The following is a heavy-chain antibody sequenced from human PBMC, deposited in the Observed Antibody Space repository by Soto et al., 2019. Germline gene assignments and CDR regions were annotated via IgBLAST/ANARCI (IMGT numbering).Heavy chain of an antibody. D-gene: IGHD2-2*01. Sequence: GGSLRLSCTTSGFTFNNFGMHWVRQAPGKGLEWVAAIWYDGSKTYYADSVRGRVTISRDPSKKTVHLQMNSLTAGDTALCYCARDYCSTSSCYDYWGQGTMVTVSS. V-gene: IGHV3-33*01. CDR2: IWYDGSKT. CDR3: ARDYCSTSSCYDY. J-gene: IGHJ4*02. CDR1: GFTFNNFG.